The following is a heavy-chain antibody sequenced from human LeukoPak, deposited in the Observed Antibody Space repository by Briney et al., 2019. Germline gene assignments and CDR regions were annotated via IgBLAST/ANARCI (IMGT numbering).Heavy chain of an antibody. J-gene: IGHJ6*04. CDR3: ARDHVVVVPAARSLGMDV. D-gene: IGHD2-2*01. Sequence: SETLSLTCTVSGGSISSYYWSWIRQPPGKGLEWIGYIYYSGSTNYNPSLKSRVTISVDTSKNQFSLKLSSVTAADTAVYYCARDHVVVVPAARSLGMDVRGKGTTVTVSS. V-gene: IGHV4-59*01. CDR1: GGSISSYY. CDR2: IYYSGST.